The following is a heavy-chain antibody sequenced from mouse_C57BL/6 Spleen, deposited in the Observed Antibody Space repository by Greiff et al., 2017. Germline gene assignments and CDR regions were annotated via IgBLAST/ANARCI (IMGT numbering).Heavy chain of an antibody. CDR3: ARGGYDYDFAY. Sequence: QVQLQQPGAELVMPGASVKLSCKASGYTFTSYWMHWVKQRPGQGLEWIGEIDPSDSYTNYNQKFKGKSTLTVDKSSSTAYMQLSSLTSEDSAVYYCARGGYDYDFAYWGQGTLVTVSA. V-gene: IGHV1-69*01. D-gene: IGHD2-4*01. CDR1: GYTFTSYW. CDR2: IDPSDSYT. J-gene: IGHJ3*01.